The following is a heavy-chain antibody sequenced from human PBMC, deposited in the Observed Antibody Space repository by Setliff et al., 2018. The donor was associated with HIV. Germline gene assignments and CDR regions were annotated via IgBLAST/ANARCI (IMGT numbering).Heavy chain of an antibody. CDR3: AIIGDTSGYYFYIFDL. CDR2: VHPVDSDV. J-gene: IGHJ3*01. V-gene: IGHV5-51*01. CDR1: GYIFTGYW. Sequence: GESLKIYCQGSGYIFTGYWVVWVRQMAGKGLECMGMVHPVDSDVRYSPSFEGQVTISADKSTSTAYLQWTGLNASDTAMYYCAIIGDTSGYYFYIFDLWGQGTMVTVSS. D-gene: IGHD3-22*01.